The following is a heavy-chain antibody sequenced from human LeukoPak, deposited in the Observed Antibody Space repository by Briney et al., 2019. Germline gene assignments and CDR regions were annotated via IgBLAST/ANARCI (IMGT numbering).Heavy chain of an antibody. Sequence: PSETLSLTSTVAGRSISSYYRNWIRQPAGKGLEWIGRIYSSGSTNYNPSLKSRVTISGDTSKNQFSLKLNSVTAADTAVYYCARSYYYDTSGSKDAFDIWGQGTMVTVSS. CDR3: ARSYYYDTSGSKDAFDI. D-gene: IGHD3-22*01. CDR1: GRSISSYY. J-gene: IGHJ3*02. CDR2: IYSSGST. V-gene: IGHV4-4*07.